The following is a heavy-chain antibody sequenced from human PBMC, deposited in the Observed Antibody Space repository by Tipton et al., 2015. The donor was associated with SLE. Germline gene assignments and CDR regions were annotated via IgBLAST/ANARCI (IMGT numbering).Heavy chain of an antibody. CDR3: ARTDTPFGGWFDP. D-gene: IGHD3-16*01. CDR1: GFTVSTNY. V-gene: IGHV3-53*01. Sequence: GSLRLSCAASGFTVSTNYMSWVRQAPGKGLEWVSVIYSGGSTYYADSVKGRFTISRDISKNTLYLQMNSLRAEDTAVYYCARTDTPFGGWFDPWGQGTLVTVSS. CDR2: IYSGGST. J-gene: IGHJ5*02.